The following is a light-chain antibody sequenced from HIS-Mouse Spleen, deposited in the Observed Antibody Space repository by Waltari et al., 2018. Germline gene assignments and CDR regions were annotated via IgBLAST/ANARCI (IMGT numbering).Light chain of an antibody. CDR2: EDS. V-gene: IGLV3-10*01. J-gene: IGLJ2*01. Sequence: SYELTQPPSVSVSPGQTATITFSGDALPKKYAYWYQQKPGQAPVLVIYEDSKRPSGIPERFSGSSSGTMATLTISGAQVEDEADYYCYSTDSSGNHRVFGGGTKLTVL. CDR1: ALPKKY. CDR3: YSTDSSGNHRV.